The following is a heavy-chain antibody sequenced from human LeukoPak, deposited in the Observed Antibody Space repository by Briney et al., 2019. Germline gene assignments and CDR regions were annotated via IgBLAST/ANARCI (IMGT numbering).Heavy chain of an antibody. CDR3: ARAEFRGVKSSEFDY. CDR2: IIPIFGTA. V-gene: IGHV1-69*13. Sequence: GASVKVSCKASGGTFSSYAISWVRQAPGQGLEWMGGIIPIFGTANYAQKFQGRVTITADESTSTAYMELSSLRSEDTAVYYCARAEFRGVKSSEFDYWGQGTPVTVSS. CDR1: GGTFSSYA. J-gene: IGHJ4*02. D-gene: IGHD3-10*01.